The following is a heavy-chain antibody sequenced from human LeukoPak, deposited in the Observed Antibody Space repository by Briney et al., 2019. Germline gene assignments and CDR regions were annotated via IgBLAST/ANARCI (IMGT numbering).Heavy chain of an antibody. D-gene: IGHD6-19*01. V-gene: IGHV3-21*01. CDR2: ISSSSSYI. CDR1: GFTFSSYS. CDR3: ARESRIAVAGRVYENWFDP. J-gene: IGHJ5*02. Sequence: PGGSLRLSCAASGFTFSSYSVNWVRQAPGKGLEWVSSISSSSSYIYYADSVKGRFTISRDNAKNSLYLQMNSLRAEDTAVYYCARESRIAVAGRVYENWFDPWGQGTLVTVSS.